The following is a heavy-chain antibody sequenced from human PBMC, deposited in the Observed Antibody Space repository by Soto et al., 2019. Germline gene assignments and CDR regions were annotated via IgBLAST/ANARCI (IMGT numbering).Heavy chain of an antibody. J-gene: IGHJ6*02. CDR1: RYTFTDYH. V-gene: IGHV1-2*04. CDR2: INPKSGGT. Sequence: QVQLVQSGAEVKRPGASVKVSCKASRYTFTDYHIYWVRQAPGQGLEWLGRINPKSGGTSTAQKFQGWVTMTRDTSISTAYMELTRLGSDDTAVYFCARGHSTDCSDGVCASFYNHEMDVWGPGTTVTVSS. CDR3: ARGHSTDCSDGVCASFYNHEMDV. D-gene: IGHD2-8*01.